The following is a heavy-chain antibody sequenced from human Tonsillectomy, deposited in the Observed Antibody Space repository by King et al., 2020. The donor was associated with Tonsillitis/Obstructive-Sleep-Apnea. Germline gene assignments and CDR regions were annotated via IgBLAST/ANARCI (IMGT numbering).Heavy chain of an antibody. D-gene: IGHD4-17*01. CDR2: IYHSGST. J-gene: IGHJ4*02. CDR1: GDSISSNNW. CDR3: ARHRRDYGFDY. V-gene: IGHV4-4*02. Sequence: VQLQESGPGLVKPSGTLSLTCAVSGDSISSNNWWSWVRQPPGQGLEWLGEIYHSGSTTYSPSLKSRLTISVDKSKNQFSLKLNSVTAADTAVYYCARHRRDYGFDYWGQGTLVPVSS.